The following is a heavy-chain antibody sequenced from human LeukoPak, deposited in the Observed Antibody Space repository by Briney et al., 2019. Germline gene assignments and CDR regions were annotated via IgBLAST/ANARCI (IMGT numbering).Heavy chain of an antibody. D-gene: IGHD3-10*01. CDR2: IRSKAYGGTT. CDR3: TRAKYYYGSGSYLVY. Sequence: PGGSLRLSCTASGFTFGDYAMSWVRQAPGKGLEWVGFIRSKAYGGTTEYAASVKGRFTISRDDSKSIAYPQMNSLKTEDTAVYYCTRAKYYYGSGSYLVYWGQGTLVTVSS. CDR1: GFTFGDYA. J-gene: IGHJ4*02. V-gene: IGHV3-49*04.